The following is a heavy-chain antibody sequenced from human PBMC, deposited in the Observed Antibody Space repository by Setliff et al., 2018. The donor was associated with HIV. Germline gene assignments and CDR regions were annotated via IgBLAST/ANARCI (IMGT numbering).Heavy chain of an antibody. V-gene: IGHV3-21*06. J-gene: IGHJ3*02. Sequence: PGGSLRLSCAASGFTFSDYSMTWVRQVPGRGLEWVSSISGTSYIYYADSVKGRFTVSRDNAKNSLYLQMNSLRGEDTAVYYCARDPRFDAFDIWGQGTMVTVSS. CDR2: ISGTSYI. CDR3: ARDPRFDAFDI. CDR1: GFTFSDYS.